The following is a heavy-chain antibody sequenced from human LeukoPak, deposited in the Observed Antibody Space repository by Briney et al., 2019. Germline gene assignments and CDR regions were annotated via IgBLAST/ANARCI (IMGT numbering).Heavy chain of an antibody. CDR2: IYSGGST. J-gene: IGHJ4*02. CDR3: ARDPVRRDSY. V-gene: IGHV3-66*01. D-gene: IGHD3-10*01. CDR1: GFTVSSSY. Sequence: AGGSLRLSCAASGFTVSSSYMSWVRQAPGKGLEWVSVIYSGGSTYYADSVTGRFTISRDNAKNTLYLQMNSLRAEDTAVYYCARDPVRRDSYWGQGTLVTVSS.